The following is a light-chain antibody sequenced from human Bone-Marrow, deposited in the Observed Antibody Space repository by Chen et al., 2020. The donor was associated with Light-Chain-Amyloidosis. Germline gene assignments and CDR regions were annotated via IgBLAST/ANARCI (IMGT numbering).Light chain of an antibody. CDR2: DVS. Sequence: QSALAQPASVSGSPGQSIIVSCTGTSSDVGGHNYVSWYQQYPGKAPKFLIYDVSNRPSGVSYRFSGSNSGNTASLTISGLQAEDEADYYCSSYTSRNTWVFGTGTTVTVL. CDR3: SSYTSRNTWV. CDR1: SSDVGGHNY. V-gene: IGLV2-14*01. J-gene: IGLJ1*01.